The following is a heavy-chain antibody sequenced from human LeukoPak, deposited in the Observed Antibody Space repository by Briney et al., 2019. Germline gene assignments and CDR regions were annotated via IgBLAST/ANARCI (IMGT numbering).Heavy chain of an antibody. V-gene: IGHV3-30*04. CDR3: ARRVAVAGDDY. Sequence: GGSLRLSCAASGFTFSTYAIHWVRQAPGKGLEWMAFISNNGRNKDYADSVKGRFTISRDNAKNSLYLQMNSLRAEDTAVYYCARRVAVAGDDYWGQGTLVTVSS. CDR1: GFTFSTYA. CDR2: ISNNGRNK. J-gene: IGHJ4*02. D-gene: IGHD6-19*01.